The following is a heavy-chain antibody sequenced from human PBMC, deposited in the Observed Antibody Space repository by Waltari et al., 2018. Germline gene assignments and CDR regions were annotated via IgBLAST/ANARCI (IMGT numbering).Heavy chain of an antibody. V-gene: IGHV3-7*04. Sequence: EVHLLESGGGLAQPGGSLRLSCTDSAFMFGTSWMSWVRQAPGKGLEWVANINPDGTSQFYVDSVQGRFTISRDNAKNSLYLHMSSLRAEDTAVYYCARGSGCSAWGQGTLVTVSS. CDR3: ARGSGCSA. D-gene: IGHD6-19*01. CDR1: AFMFGTSW. CDR2: INPDGTSQ. J-gene: IGHJ5*02.